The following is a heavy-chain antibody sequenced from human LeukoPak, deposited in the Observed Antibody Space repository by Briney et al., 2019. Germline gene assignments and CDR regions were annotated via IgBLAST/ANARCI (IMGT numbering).Heavy chain of an antibody. J-gene: IGHJ4*02. V-gene: IGHV4-34*01. D-gene: IGHD3-3*01. CDR1: GGSFSAYY. CDR2: INHSGST. Sequence: SETLSLTCAVYGGSFSAYYWSWIRQPPGKGLEWIGEINHSGSTNYNPSLKSRVTISVDTSKNQFSLKLSSVTAADTAVYYCARQGREVLRFLEWLSPRDGFDYWGQGTLVTVSS. CDR3: ARQGREVLRFLEWLSPRDGFDY.